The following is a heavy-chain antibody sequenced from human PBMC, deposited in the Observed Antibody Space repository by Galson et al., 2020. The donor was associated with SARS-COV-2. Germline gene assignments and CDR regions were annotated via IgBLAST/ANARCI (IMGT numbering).Heavy chain of an antibody. J-gene: IGHJ1*01. CDR1: GFSVSSNY. CDR3: ARQGYSTGWLYFQL. Sequence: GGSLRLSCAASGFSVSSNYMSWVRQAPGKGLEWVSLIYSGGSTYYADSVRGRFTVSRDKSKNTLFLQMNSLRVEDTAVYYCARQGYSTGWLYFQLWGQGTQVTVSS. D-gene: IGHD6-19*01. V-gene: IGHV3-53*01. CDR2: IYSGGST.